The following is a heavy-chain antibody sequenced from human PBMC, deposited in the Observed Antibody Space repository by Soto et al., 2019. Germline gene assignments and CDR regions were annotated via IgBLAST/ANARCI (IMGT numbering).Heavy chain of an antibody. D-gene: IGHD3-22*01. CDR2: IYYSGST. J-gene: IGHJ4*02. V-gene: IGHV4-39*01. Sequence: SETLSLTCTVSGGSISTSSYYWGWFRRPPGKGLEWIGSIYYSGSTYYNPSLKSRVTISVDTSKNQFSLKLSSVTAADTAVYYCARDYDSSGDYWGQGTLVTVSS. CDR1: GGSISTSSYY. CDR3: ARDYDSSGDY.